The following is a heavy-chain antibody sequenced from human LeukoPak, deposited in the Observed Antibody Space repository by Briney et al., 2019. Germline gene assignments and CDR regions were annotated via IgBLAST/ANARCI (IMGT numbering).Heavy chain of an antibody. CDR2: ISSGGSTI. D-gene: IGHD5-12*01. J-gene: IGHJ2*01. Sequence: GWSLRLSCAASGFIFSNYDMNWVRQAPGKGLEWVSFISSGGSTIFYADSVKGRFTISRDDAKNSLYVQMNNLRVEDTAVYYCARDENGDSDFDLWGRGTLVTVSS. V-gene: IGHV3-48*01. CDR3: ARDENGDSDFDL. CDR1: GFIFSNYD.